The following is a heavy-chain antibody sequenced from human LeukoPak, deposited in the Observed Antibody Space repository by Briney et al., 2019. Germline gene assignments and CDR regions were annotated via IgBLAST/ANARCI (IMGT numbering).Heavy chain of an antibody. CDR3: ARVDPTDNEYYYDSSGYYYLYY. V-gene: IGHV4-39*07. CDR2: IYYSGST. D-gene: IGHD3-22*01. J-gene: IGHJ4*02. CDR1: GGSISSSSYY. Sequence: SETLSLTCTVSGGSISSSSYYWGWIRQPPGKGLEWIGSIYYSGSTYYNPSLKSRVTISVDTSKNQFSLKLSSVTAADAAVYYCARVDPTDNEYYYDSSGYYYLYYWGQGTLVTVSS.